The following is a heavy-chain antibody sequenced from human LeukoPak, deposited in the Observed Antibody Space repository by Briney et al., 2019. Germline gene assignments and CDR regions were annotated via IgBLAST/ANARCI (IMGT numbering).Heavy chain of an antibody. Sequence: SETLSLTCGVSGGSISSSSYYWGWIRQPPGKGLEWIGSIYYSGSTYYSPSLESRVTISVDTSKNQFSLKLSSVTAADTAVYYCARHWHYWGQGTLVTVSS. V-gene: IGHV4-39*01. J-gene: IGHJ4*02. CDR1: GGSISSSSYY. CDR3: ARHWHY. CDR2: IYYSGST.